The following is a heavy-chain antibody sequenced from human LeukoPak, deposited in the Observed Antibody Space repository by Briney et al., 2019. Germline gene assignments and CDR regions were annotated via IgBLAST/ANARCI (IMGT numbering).Heavy chain of an antibody. CDR1: GFTVSSNY. CDR3: ATFEGYSYGPRFDY. D-gene: IGHD5-18*01. J-gene: IGHJ4*02. Sequence: GGSLRLSCAASGFTVSSNYMSWVRQAPGKGLEWVSVIYSGGSTYYADSVKGRFTISRDNSKNTLYLQMNSLRAEDTAVYYCATFEGYSYGPRFDYWGQGTLVTVSS. CDR2: IYSGGST. V-gene: IGHV3-66*01.